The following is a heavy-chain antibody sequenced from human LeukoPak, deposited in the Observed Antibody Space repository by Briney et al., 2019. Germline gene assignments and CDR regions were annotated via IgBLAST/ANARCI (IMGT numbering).Heavy chain of an antibody. J-gene: IGHJ4*02. V-gene: IGHV6-1*01. CDR2: TYYRSKWYN. CDR3: ARGRNSAFDY. Sequence: SQTLSLTCAISGDSVSSKSVAWNWIRQSPSRGLEWLGTTYYRSKWYNDYAVSVKSRITINPDTSKNQLSLQLNSVTPEDTAAYYCARGRNSAFDYWGQGTLVTVSS. D-gene: IGHD2-15*01. CDR1: GDSVSSKSVA.